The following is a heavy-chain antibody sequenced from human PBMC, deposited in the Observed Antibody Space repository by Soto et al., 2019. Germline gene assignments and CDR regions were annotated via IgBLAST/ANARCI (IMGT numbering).Heavy chain of an antibody. CDR1: GFTFSSYA. D-gene: IGHD3-22*01. CDR3: AKDRNFDRSGYYSY. J-gene: IGHJ4*02. V-gene: IGHV3-23*01. Sequence: EVQLLESGGGLVQPGGSLRLSCAASGFTFSSYAMTWVRQAPGKGLEWVSAISGSGGSTYYAASVKGRFTISRDNSKNTLYLQMNRLRAEDPAVYYCAKDRNFDRSGYYSYWGQGTLVTVSS. CDR2: ISGSGGST.